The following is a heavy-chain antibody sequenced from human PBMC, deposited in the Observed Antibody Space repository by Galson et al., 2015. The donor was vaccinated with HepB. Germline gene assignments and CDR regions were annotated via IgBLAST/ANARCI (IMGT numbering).Heavy chain of an antibody. J-gene: IGHJ3*02. V-gene: IGHV1-24*01. CDR1: GYTLTDLS. Sequence: SVKVSCKVSGYTLTDLSMHWVRQAPGKGLEWMGGFDPEDGETIYAQKFQGRVTMTEDTSTDTTYMELSSLRSEDTAVYYCATDLRLQSAVDIWGQGTMVTVSS. CDR2: FDPEDGET. CDR3: ATDLRLQSAVDI.